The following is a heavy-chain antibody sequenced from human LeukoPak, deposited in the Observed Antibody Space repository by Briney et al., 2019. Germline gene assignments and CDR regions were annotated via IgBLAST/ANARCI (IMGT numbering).Heavy chain of an antibody. CDR1: GGTFSSYA. V-gene: IGHV1-69*05. Sequence: SVKVSCKASGGTFSSYAISWVRQAPGQGLEWMGGIIPIFGTANYAQKFQGRVTITTDESTSTAYMELSSLRSEDAAVYYCARGPYDVLMVYAFDYWGQGTLVTVSS. CDR2: IIPIFGTA. J-gene: IGHJ4*02. CDR3: ARGPYDVLMVYAFDY. D-gene: IGHD2-8*01.